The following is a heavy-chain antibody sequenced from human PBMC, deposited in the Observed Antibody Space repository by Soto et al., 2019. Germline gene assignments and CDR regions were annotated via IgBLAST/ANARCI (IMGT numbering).Heavy chain of an antibody. CDR1: GFTFSNYW. D-gene: IGHD5-18*01. V-gene: IGHV3-74*01. CDR2: INTDGSTT. Sequence: EVQLVESGGGLVQPWTSLRLSCAASGFTFSNYWMHWVRQAPGKGLVWVSRINTDGSTTSYADSVRGRFTISRDNAKSTLFLHMNSLRAEDTAMYYCARDDRYSYGPDYWGRGTLVTVSS. J-gene: IGHJ4*02. CDR3: ARDDRYSYGPDY.